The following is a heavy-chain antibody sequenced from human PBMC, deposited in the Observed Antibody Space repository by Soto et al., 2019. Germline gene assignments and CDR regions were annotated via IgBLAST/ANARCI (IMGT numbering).Heavy chain of an antibody. CDR1: GYSFTGYW. V-gene: IGHV5-51*01. D-gene: IGHD6-13*01. Sequence: GESQKISCKGSGYSFTGYWIGWVRQMPGKGLEWMGIIYPGDSDTRYSPSFQGQVTISADKSISTAYLQWSSLKVSDTAMYYCARQDSSSWYSGNYYYYYYMDVWGKGTTVTVSS. CDR2: IYPGDSDT. CDR3: ARQDSSSWYSGNYYYYYYMDV. J-gene: IGHJ6*03.